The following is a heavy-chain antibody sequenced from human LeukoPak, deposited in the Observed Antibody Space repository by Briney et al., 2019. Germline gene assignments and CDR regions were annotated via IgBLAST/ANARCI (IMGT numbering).Heavy chain of an antibody. J-gene: IGHJ3*02. D-gene: IGHD5-12*01. V-gene: IGHV3-48*03. CDR2: IRRSGNTT. CDR1: GFTFSSYE. Sequence: PGGSLRLSCAASGFTFSSYEMNWVRQAPGKGLEWVSYIRRSGNTTYYADSVEGRFTISRDSAKNSLYLQMNSLRADDTAVYYCARDSWGQWLPDAFDIWGQGTMVTVSS. CDR3: ARDSWGQWLPDAFDI.